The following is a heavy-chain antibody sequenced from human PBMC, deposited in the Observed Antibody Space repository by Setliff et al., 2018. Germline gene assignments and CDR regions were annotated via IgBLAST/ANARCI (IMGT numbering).Heavy chain of an antibody. J-gene: IGHJ3*02. CDR2: IYSGGST. D-gene: IGHD3-10*01. Sequence: ASVKVSCAASGFTVSSNYMSWVRQAPGKGLEWVSIIYSGGSTSYADSVKGRFTISRDNVKNSLYLQMNSLRVEDTAVYYCAKYMHYYASGDFSDYGFDIWGQGTMVTVSS. CDR1: GFTVSSNY. V-gene: IGHV3-53*01. CDR3: AKYMHYYASGDFSDYGFDI.